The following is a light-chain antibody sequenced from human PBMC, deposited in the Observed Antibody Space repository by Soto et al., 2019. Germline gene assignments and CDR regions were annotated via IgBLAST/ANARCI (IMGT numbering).Light chain of an antibody. CDR3: QQSHSTPLT. J-gene: IGKJ4*01. CDR2: GAS. V-gene: IGKV1-39*01. Sequence: DIKLTQSPSSLSASVGDRVTITCRASLRISKYLNWYQQKPGKAPKLLIYGASTLQSGVPSRFSGSGSGTDFTLTITNLQPEDSVTYFCQQSHSTPLTFGGGT. CDR1: LRISKY.